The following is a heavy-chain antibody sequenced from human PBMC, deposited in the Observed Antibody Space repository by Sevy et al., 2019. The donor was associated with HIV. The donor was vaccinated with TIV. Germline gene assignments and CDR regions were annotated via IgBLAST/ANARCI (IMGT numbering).Heavy chain of an antibody. V-gene: IGHV3-23*01. J-gene: IGHJ3*02. CDR3: SKDRIWELGDAFDI. CDR1: GLTFSSYA. Sequence: GGSLRLSCAASGLTFSSYAMSWVRQAPGKGLEWVSRLSGNGGSTNYADSVKGRFALSRDNSKNTLYLQMNNLRAEDTAIYFCSKDRIWELGDAFDIWGQGTMVTVSS. CDR2: LSGNGGST. D-gene: IGHD1-7*01.